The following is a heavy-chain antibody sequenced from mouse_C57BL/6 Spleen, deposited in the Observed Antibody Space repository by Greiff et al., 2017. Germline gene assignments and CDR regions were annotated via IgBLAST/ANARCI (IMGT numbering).Heavy chain of an antibody. Sequence: VQLQQPVAEPVKPGASVKVSCKASRYTFTSSWMHWVTQRPGLGLEWLGRIHPSACDTIYNQELKVKVTLTVDKSSSTAYMQLSSLTAEDSAVYYCAIIFSSDCRGQGTTLTGSS. D-gene: IGHD1-1*01. J-gene: IGHJ2*01. V-gene: IGHV1-74*01. CDR2: IHPSACDT. CDR1: RYTFTSSW. CDR3: AIIFSSDC.